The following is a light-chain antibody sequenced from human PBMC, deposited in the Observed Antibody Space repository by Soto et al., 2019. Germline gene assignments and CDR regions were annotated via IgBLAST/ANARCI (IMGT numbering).Light chain of an antibody. Sequence: EIVMTQSPVTLSVSPGERATLSCRASQSVRSTYLAWYQQKPGQAPRLLIFGVSTRATGLPARFSGSGSGTEFTLTITSLRSEDFAVYYCQQYNHWPPTFGHGTKVDIK. CDR3: QQYNHWPPT. CDR1: QSVRSTY. J-gene: IGKJ1*01. V-gene: IGKV3-15*01. CDR2: GVS.